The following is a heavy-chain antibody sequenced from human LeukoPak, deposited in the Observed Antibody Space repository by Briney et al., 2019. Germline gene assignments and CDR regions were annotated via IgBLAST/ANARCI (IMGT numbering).Heavy chain of an antibody. D-gene: IGHD3-16*01. CDR2: IYSGGST. J-gene: IGHJ4*02. CDR1: GFTFSSYA. Sequence: DPGGSLRLSCAASGFTFSSYAMHWVRQAPGKGLEWVSVIYSGGSTYYADSVKGRFTISRDNSKNTLYLQMNSLRAEDTAVYYCARASVTRGGGDYWGQGTLVTVSS. V-gene: IGHV3-53*01. CDR3: ARASVTRGGGDY.